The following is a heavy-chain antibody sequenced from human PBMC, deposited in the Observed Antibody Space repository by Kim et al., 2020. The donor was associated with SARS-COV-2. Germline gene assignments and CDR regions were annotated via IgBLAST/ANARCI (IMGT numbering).Heavy chain of an antibody. D-gene: IGHD3-22*01. CDR3: AGETYYYDSSGYYGSDAFDI. J-gene: IGHJ3*02. CDR2: IYYSGST. Sequence: SETLSLTCTVSGGSVSSGNYYWSWIRQPPGKGLEWFGYIYYSGSTNYNPSLKSRVTISVDTSKNQFSLKLSSVTAADTAVYYCAGETYYYDSSGYYGSDAFDIWGQGTMVTVSS. CDR1: GGSVSSGNYY. V-gene: IGHV4-61*01.